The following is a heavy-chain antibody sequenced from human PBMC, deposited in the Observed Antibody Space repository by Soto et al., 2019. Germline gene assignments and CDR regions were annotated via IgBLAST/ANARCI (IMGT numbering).Heavy chain of an antibody. CDR2: INSDGSST. J-gene: IGHJ4*02. Sequence: EVQLVESGGGLVQPGGSLRLSCAASGFTFSSYWMHCVRQAPGKGLVWVSRINSDGSSTSYADSVKGRFTISRDNAKNTLYLQMNSLRAEDTAVYYCANPLANLCGFDYWGQGTLVTVSS. CDR3: ANPLANLCGFDY. V-gene: IGHV3-74*01. D-gene: IGHD2-2*01. CDR1: GFTFSSYW.